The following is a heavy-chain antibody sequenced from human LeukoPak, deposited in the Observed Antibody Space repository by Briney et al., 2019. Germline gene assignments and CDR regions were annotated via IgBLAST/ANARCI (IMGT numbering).Heavy chain of an antibody. J-gene: IGHJ4*02. CDR3: ARVYGDIVLMVYAISDY. V-gene: IGHV1-18*01. Sequence: ASVKVSCKASGYTFTSYGISWVRQAPGQGLEWMGWISAYNGNTNYAQKLQGRVTMTTDTCTSTAYMELRSLRSADTAVYYCARVYGDIVLMVYAISDYPGQGTLVTVSS. CDR2: ISAYNGNT. D-gene: IGHD2-8*01. CDR1: GYTFTSYG.